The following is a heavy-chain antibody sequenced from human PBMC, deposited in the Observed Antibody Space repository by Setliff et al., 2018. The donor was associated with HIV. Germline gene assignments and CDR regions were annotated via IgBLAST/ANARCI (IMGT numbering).Heavy chain of an antibody. D-gene: IGHD6-13*01. Sequence: SETLSLTCTVSGGSISSSSYYWGWIRQPPGKGLEWIGSIYYSGSTYYNPSLKSRVTISVDTSKNQFSLTLNSVTAADTAVYYCARGRSRWTYYNYYYMDVWGKGTTVTVSS. CDR1: GGSISSSSYY. J-gene: IGHJ6*03. CDR3: ARGRSRWTYYNYYYMDV. CDR2: IYYSGST. V-gene: IGHV4-39*01.